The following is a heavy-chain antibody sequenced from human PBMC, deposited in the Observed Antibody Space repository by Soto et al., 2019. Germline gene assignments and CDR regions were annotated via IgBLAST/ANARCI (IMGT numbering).Heavy chain of an antibody. V-gene: IGHV3-23*01. D-gene: IGHD3-22*01. CDR3: AKSRYADSSGDYYDF. J-gene: IGHJ4*02. CDR2: IGGRGTSS. Sequence: GGSLRLSCAASGFTFSNYAMSWVRQAPGKGLEWVSGIGGRGTSSYYADSVKGRFAISRDNSYNTLFLQLHSLRAEDTAVYYCAKSRYADSSGDYYDFWGQGTRVTVS. CDR1: GFTFSNYA.